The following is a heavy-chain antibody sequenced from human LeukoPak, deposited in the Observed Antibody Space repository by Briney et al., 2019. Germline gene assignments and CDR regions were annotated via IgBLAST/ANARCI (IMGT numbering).Heavy chain of an antibody. CDR2: IIPIFGTA. D-gene: IGHD3-22*01. Sequence: ASVKVSCTASGGTFSSYAISWVRQAPGQGLEWMGGIIPIFGTANYAQKFQGRVTITADESTSTAYMELSSLRSEDTAVYYCARYYYDSSGYYLFDYWGQGTLVTVSS. J-gene: IGHJ4*02. CDR3: ARYYYDSSGYYLFDY. CDR1: GGTFSSYA. V-gene: IGHV1-69*13.